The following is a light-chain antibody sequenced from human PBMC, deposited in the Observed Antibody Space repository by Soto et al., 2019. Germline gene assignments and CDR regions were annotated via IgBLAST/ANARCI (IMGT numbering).Light chain of an antibody. CDR3: QQYNNWPSLT. CDR1: QSVSSN. Sequence: EIVMTQSPATLSVSPGERATLSCRASQSVSSNLAWYQQKPGQAPRLLISGASTRATGIPARFSGSGSGTEFSLTISCLQSEDFAGYYCQQYNNWPSLTFGGGTKVEFK. J-gene: IGKJ4*01. CDR2: GAS. V-gene: IGKV3-15*01.